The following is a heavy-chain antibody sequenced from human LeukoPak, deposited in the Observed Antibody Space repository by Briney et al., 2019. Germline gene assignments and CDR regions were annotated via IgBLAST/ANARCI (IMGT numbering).Heavy chain of an antibody. Sequence: GGSLRLSCAASGFTFSSYAMIWVRQAPGKGLEWVSTVSGSAGRTDYADSVKGRFTISRDNADNSLFLQMNSLRAEDTAVYYCARALGDQPDYYYGMDVWGQGTTVTVSS. D-gene: IGHD2-2*01. J-gene: IGHJ6*02. CDR1: GFTFSSYA. CDR2: VSGSAGRT. CDR3: ARALGDQPDYYYGMDV. V-gene: IGHV3-23*01.